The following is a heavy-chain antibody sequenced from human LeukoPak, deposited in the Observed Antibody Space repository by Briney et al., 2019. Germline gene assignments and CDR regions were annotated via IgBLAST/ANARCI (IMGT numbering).Heavy chain of an antibody. V-gene: IGHV4-59*01. J-gene: IGHJ4*02. CDR1: GGSIRSYY. Sequence: PSETLSLTXSVSGGSIRSYYWSWIRQPPGKGLEWIGSIYYSGSTNYNPSLKSRVSISVDTSKNQFSLKLSSVTAADTAVYYCARGGTQRTFDYWGQGTLVTVSS. D-gene: IGHD1-14*01. CDR2: IYYSGST. CDR3: ARGGTQRTFDY.